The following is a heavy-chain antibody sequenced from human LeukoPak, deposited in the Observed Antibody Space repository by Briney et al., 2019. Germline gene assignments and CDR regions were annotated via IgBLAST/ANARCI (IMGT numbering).Heavy chain of an antibody. CDR3: ARDGPQYYYGSGSYGEGFDP. CDR2: INPNSGDT. J-gene: IGHJ5*02. CDR1: GYTFTGYY. Sequence: GASVKVSCKASGYTFTGYYMHWVRQAPGQGLEWMGWINPNSGDTNYAQKFQGRVTMTRDTSISTAYMELSRLRSDDTAVYYCARDGPQYYYGSGSYGEGFDPWGQGTLVTVSS. V-gene: IGHV1-2*02. D-gene: IGHD3-10*01.